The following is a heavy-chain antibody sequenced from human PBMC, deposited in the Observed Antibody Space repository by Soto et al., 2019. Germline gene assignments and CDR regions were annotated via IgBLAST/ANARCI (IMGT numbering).Heavy chain of an antibody. V-gene: IGHV3-30-3*01. Sequence: QVQLVESGGGVVQPGRSLRLSCAASGFTFSSYAMHWVRQAPGKGLEWVAVISYDGSNKYYADSVKGRFTISRDNSKNTLYLQMNSLRADDTAVYYCAREVVDSSGWYRGEGYFDLWGRGTLVTVSS. D-gene: IGHD6-19*01. CDR3: AREVVDSSGWYRGEGYFDL. CDR1: GFTFSSYA. CDR2: ISYDGSNK. J-gene: IGHJ2*01.